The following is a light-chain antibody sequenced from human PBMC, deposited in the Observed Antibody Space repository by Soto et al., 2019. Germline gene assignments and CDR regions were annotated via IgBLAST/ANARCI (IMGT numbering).Light chain of an antibody. V-gene: IGLV2-14*03. Sequence: QSALTQPASVSGSPGQSITISCTGTASDVGGYNFVSWYQQHPGKAPKLMIYDVTKRPSGAPNRFSGSKSGNTASLTISGLQAEDEADYYCTSFTTSATLVFGEGTKLTVL. CDR2: DVT. J-gene: IGLJ2*01. CDR1: ASDVGGYNF. CDR3: TSFTTSATLV.